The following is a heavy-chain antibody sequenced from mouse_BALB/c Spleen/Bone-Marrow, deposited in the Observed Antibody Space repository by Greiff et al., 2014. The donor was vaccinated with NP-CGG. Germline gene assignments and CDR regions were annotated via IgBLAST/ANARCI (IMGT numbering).Heavy chain of an antibody. V-gene: IGHV14-3*02. CDR3: ARYYYGSSYAMDC. Sequence: EVMLVESGAELVKPGASVKLSCTASGFNIKDTYMHWVKQRPEQGLGWIGRIDPANGNTKYDPKFQGKATITADTSSNTAYLQLSSLTSEDTAVYYCARYYYGSSYAMDCWGQGTSVTVSS. CDR2: IDPANGNT. CDR1: GFNIKDTY. J-gene: IGHJ4*01. D-gene: IGHD1-1*01.